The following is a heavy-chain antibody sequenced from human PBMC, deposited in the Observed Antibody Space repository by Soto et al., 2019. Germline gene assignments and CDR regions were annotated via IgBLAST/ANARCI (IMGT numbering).Heavy chain of an antibody. CDR2: ISGRGGRT. CDR3: AKFPGSGIYNNFPDY. V-gene: IGHV3-23*01. J-gene: IGHJ4*02. D-gene: IGHD3-10*01. CDR1: GFPFSSYA. Sequence: GGSLRLSCAASGFPFSSYAMTWVRQAPGKGLEWASLISGRGGRTYYADSVNGRFTISRDNSRHTLDLQMNSLRAEDTAVHYCAKFPGSGIYNNFPDYWGQGTLVTVSS.